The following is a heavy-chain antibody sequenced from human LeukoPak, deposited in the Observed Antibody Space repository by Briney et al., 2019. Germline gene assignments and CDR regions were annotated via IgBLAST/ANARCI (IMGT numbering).Heavy chain of an antibody. D-gene: IGHD2-21*01. CDR2: MDENGNEI. CDR3: ARPRGCGTSRCNNFDY. J-gene: IGHJ4*02. CDR1: GFIFSDFS. V-gene: IGHV3-7*01. Sequence: GGSLRLSCAVSGFIFSDFSMSWVRQAPGKVLEWVAKMDENGNEIFYVDSVKGRFTISRDNAKNSLYLQMNRLRADDTAVYYCARPRGCGTSRCNNFDYWGQGTLVTVSS.